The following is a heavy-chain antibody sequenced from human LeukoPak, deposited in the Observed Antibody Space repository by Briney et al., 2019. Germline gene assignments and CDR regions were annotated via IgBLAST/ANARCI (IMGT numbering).Heavy chain of an antibody. CDR3: VNSVMVRGVIRPY. CDR2: IYSGGST. J-gene: IGHJ4*02. V-gene: IGHV3-66*01. CDR1: GFTVSSNY. D-gene: IGHD3-10*01. Sequence: GGSLRLSCAASGFTVSSNYMSWVRRAPGKGLEWVSVIYSGGSTYYADSVKGRFTISRHISQNTLFLQMNSLRAEDTAVYYCVNSVMVRGVIRPYWGQGTLVTVSS.